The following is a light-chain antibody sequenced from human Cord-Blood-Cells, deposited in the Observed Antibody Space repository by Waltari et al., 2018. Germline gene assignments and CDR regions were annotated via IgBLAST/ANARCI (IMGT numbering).Light chain of an antibody. CDR3: SSYTSSSAVV. J-gene: IGLJ2*01. V-gene: IGLV2-14*01. Sequence: QSALTQPASVSGSPGQSITLSCTGTSSHVRGYNYVSWYQQHPGKAPKLLIYEVSNRPSGVSNRFSGSKSGNTASLTISGLQAEDEADYYCSSYTSSSAVVFGGGTKLTVL. CDR2: EVS. CDR1: SSHVRGYNY.